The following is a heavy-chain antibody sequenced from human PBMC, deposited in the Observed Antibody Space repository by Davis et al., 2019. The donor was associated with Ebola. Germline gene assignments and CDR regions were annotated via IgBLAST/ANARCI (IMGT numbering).Heavy chain of an antibody. CDR2: IENDGSKK. D-gene: IGHD1-26*01. V-gene: IGHV3-7*03. Sequence: GESLKISCAASKFTLSSYWMSWVRQAPGKGLEWVATIENDGSKKYYMDSVKGRFTISRDNAKNSLFLQMNSLRAEDTAVYYCAKDGGEWELLEISDYYDMDVWGQGTTVTVSS. CDR1: KFTLSSYW. J-gene: IGHJ6*02. CDR3: AKDGGEWELLEISDYYDMDV.